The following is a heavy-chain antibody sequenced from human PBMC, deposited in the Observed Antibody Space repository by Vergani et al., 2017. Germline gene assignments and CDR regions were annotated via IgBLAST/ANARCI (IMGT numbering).Heavy chain of an antibody. D-gene: IGHD5-24*01. CDR3: ARDHRDYNNYPGTFDI. V-gene: IGHV3-11*01. CDR2: ISNSGNTI. Sequence: VQLVESGGGLVKPGGSLRLSCAASGFSFSNAWMTWIRQAPGKGLEWVSYISNSGNTIEYADSVKGRFSISRDNAKSSLFLQMDSLRAEDTAVDYCARDHRDYNNYPGTFDIWGQGSMVTVSS. J-gene: IGHJ3*02. CDR1: GFSFSNAW.